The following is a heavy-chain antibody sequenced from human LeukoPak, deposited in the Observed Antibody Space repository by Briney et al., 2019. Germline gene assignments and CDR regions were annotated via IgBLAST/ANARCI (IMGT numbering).Heavy chain of an antibody. Sequence: GGSLRLCCAASGFTFSGYWMTWVRQAAGKGLEWVANIRQDGGVKYYMDTAKGRFTLSRDNAKSSLYLQMNSLRVEDTAMYFCARTVVVVVGASDYFDYWGQGTLVTVSS. V-gene: IGHV3-7*03. CDR1: GFTFSGYW. D-gene: IGHD2-2*01. J-gene: IGHJ4*02. CDR2: IRQDGGVK. CDR3: ARTVVVVVGASDYFDY.